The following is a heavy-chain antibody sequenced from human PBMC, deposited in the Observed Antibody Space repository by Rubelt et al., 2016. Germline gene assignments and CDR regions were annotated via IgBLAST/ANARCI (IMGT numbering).Heavy chain of an antibody. V-gene: IGHV3-53*01. CDR2: FYSGSGT. Sequence: EVQLVESGGGLIQPGGSLRLSCAASELSVSNNYMTWVRQAPGKGLEWVSVFYSGSGTDYADSVKGRFSISRDNSKNTLYLQMNSLRAEDTAVCRWARGHGTAIPFCWLEPWGQGTQVAVSS. J-gene: IGHJ5*02. CDR3: ARGHGTAIPFCWLEP. D-gene: IGHD2-21*02. CDR1: ELSVSNNY.